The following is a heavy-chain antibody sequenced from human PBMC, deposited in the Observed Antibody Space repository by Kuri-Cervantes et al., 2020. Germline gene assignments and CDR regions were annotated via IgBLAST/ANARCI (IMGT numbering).Heavy chain of an antibody. D-gene: IGHD3-10*01. CDR3: AKDIMGFNTMVRVGLDY. J-gene: IGHJ4*02. Sequence: GESLKISCAASGFTFSSYAMHWVRQAPGKGLEWVAVISYDGSNKYYADSVKGRFTISRDNAKNSLYLQMNSLRAEDTALYYCAKDIMGFNTMVRVGLDYWDQGTLVTVSS. V-gene: IGHV3-30*01. CDR1: GFTFSSYA. CDR2: ISYDGSNK.